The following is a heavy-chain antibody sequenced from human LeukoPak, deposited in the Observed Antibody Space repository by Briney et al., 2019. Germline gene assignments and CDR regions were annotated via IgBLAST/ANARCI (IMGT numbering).Heavy chain of an antibody. CDR2: IFYTGRV. D-gene: IGHD6-19*01. J-gene: IGHJ4*02. V-gene: IGHV4-31*03. CDR3: ARASYGYSSGRYFDY. Sequence: SETLSLTCTVSGGSISSGVYYWSWIRQHPGKGLEWMGYIFYTGRVSYNPSLKSRITISVDSTRNHFSLEVSSVTAADTAVYYCARASYGYSSGRYFDYWGQGTLVTVSS. CDR1: GGSISSGVYY.